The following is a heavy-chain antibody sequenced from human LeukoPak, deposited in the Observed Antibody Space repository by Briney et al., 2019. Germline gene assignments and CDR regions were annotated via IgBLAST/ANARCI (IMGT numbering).Heavy chain of an antibody. V-gene: IGHV1-18*01. D-gene: IGHD5-18*01. Sequence: MGWISAYNGNTNYAQNLQGRVTMTTATSTSTAYMELRSLRSDDTAVYYCARTGIQLWSFDYWGQGTLVTVS. CDR2: ISAYNGNT. CDR3: ARTGIQLWSFDY. J-gene: IGHJ4*02.